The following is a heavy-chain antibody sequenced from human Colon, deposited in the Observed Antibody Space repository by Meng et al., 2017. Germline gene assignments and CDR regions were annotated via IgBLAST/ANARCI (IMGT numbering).Heavy chain of an antibody. Sequence: ASVKVFCKASGYTFTTYHINWVRQAPGQGPEWMGWMSPDNGNTAYAQNFQGRVTMTRDSSIGTAYMELSSLGSEDTAVYYCARGVDAGVDYWGQGTPVTVSS. V-gene: IGHV1-8*01. CDR1: GYTFTTYH. CDR3: ARGVDAGVDY. D-gene: IGHD3-10*01. J-gene: IGHJ4*02. CDR2: MSPDNGNT.